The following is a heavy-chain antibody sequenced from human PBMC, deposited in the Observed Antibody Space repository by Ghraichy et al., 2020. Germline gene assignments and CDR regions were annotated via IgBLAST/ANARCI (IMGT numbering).Heavy chain of an antibody. CDR2: ISWDGGST. V-gene: IGHV3-43D*03. J-gene: IGHJ6*02. CDR3: AKDIGYCSSTSCPSYYYAMDV. D-gene: IGHD2-2*01. Sequence: GGSLRLSCAASGFTFDDYAMHWVRQAPGKGLEWVSLISWDGGSTYYADSVKGRFTISRDNSKNSLYLQMKSLRAEDTAVYYCAKDIGYCSSTSCPSYYYAMDVWGQGTTVTVAS. CDR1: GFTFDDYA.